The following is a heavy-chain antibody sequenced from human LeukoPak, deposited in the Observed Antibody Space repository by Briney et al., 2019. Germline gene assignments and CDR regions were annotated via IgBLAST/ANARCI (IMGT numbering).Heavy chain of an antibody. CDR3: ARDHITMVRGVIYDAFDI. J-gene: IGHJ3*02. CDR2: IYSGGST. D-gene: IGHD3-10*01. Sequence: GGSLRLSCAASGFTVSSNYMSWVRQAPGKGLEWVSVIYSGGSTYYADSVKGRFTISGDNSKNTLYLQVNSLRAEDTAVYYCARDHITMVRGVIYDAFDIWGQGTMVTVSS. V-gene: IGHV3-53*01. CDR1: GFTVSSNY.